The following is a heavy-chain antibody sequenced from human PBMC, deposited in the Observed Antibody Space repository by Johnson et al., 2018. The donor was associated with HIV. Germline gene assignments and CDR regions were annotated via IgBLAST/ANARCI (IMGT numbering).Heavy chain of an antibody. CDR2: ISHDGSNK. V-gene: IGHV3-30*03. J-gene: IGHJ3*02. CDR1: GFTFRDYG. Sequence: QMLLVESGGGVVQPGRSLRLSCAASGFTFRDYGIHWVRQVPGKGLEWVAVISHDGSNKYYVDSVKGRFTISSDNSKNTRYLHMNSLRAVDTAVYYCARDGTWELHRHAFDIWGQGTMVTVS. D-gene: IGHD1-26*01. CDR3: ARDGTWELHRHAFDI.